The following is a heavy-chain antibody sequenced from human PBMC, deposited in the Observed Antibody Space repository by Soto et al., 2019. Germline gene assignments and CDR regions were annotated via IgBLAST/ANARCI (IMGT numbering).Heavy chain of an antibody. Sequence: HGGSLRLSCAASGFTVSSNYMSWVRQAPGKGLEWVSVIYSGGSTYYADSVKGRFTISRDNSKNTLYLQMNSLRAEDTAVYYCARATTSGYSGYDLRYWGQGTLVTVSS. CDR2: IYSGGST. D-gene: IGHD5-12*01. V-gene: IGHV3-66*01. J-gene: IGHJ4*02. CDR3: ARATTSGYSGYDLRY. CDR1: GFTVSSNY.